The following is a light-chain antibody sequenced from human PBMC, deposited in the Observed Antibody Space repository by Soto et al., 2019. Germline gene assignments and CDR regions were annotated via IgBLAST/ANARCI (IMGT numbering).Light chain of an antibody. Sequence: EIVMTQSPATLSVSPGERATLSCRASQSVSSNLAWYQQKPGQAPRLLIYGASTRATGIPARFSGSGSGTEFPLTISGLQSQDFAVYYCQQYNNWPPTFGQGTKLEIK. CDR2: GAS. V-gene: IGKV3-15*01. J-gene: IGKJ2*01. CDR1: QSVSSN. CDR3: QQYNNWPPT.